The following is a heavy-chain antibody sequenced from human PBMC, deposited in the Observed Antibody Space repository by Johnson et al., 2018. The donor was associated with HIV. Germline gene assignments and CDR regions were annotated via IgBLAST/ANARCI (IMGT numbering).Heavy chain of an antibody. CDR1: GFTFSTYA. V-gene: IGHV3-30*04. D-gene: IGHD5-12*01. CDR3: AKDRWGFRGVGYDRDGFDI. CDR2: ISYDGSNK. Sequence: QVQLVESGGGLVQPGGSLRLSCAASGFTFSTYAMHWVRQAPGKGLEWVAVISYDGSNKYYADSVKGRFTISRDNSKNTLYLQMNSLRAEDTAVYYCAKDRWGFRGVGYDRDGFDIWGQGTMVTVSS. J-gene: IGHJ3*02.